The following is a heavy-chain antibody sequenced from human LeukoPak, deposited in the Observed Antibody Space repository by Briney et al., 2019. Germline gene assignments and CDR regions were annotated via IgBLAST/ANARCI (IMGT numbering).Heavy chain of an antibody. V-gene: IGHV3-48*04. J-gene: IGHJ4*02. Sequence: GGSLRLSCAASGFTFSSFSMNWVRQAPGKGLEWVSYISSSGSTIDYADSVKGRFTISRDNAKNSLYLQMNSLRAEDTAVYYCVCEYGVPTWGQGTLVTVSS. CDR3: VCEYGVPT. CDR1: GFTFSSFS. D-gene: IGHD4-17*01. CDR2: ISSSGSTI.